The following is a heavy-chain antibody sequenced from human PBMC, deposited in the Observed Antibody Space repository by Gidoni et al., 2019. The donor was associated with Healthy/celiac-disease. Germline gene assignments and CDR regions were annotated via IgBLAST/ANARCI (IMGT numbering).Heavy chain of an antibody. CDR1: GVTGSSYA. V-gene: IGHV3-23*04. J-gene: IGHJ4*02. Sequence: EVQLVEAGGGLVQPGGARRLAWAASGVTGSSYAMSWVRQAPGKGLEWFSAISGSGGSTYYADSVKGRFTISRDNSKNTLYLQMNSLRAEDTAVYYCAQDALPRGAMGEDYWGQGTLVTVSS. CDR2: ISGSGGST. D-gene: IGHD5-18*01. CDR3: AQDALPRGAMGEDY.